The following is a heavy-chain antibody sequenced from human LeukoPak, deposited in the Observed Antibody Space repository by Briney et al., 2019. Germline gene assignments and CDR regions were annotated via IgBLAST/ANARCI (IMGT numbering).Heavy chain of an antibody. D-gene: IGHD1-26*01. J-gene: IGHJ4*02. CDR3: ARDKLVGATHFDY. CDR1: GFTFSSHA. CDR2: ISYDGINK. V-gene: IGHV3-30*04. Sequence: SGGSLRLSCVASGFTFSSHAMNWVRQAPGKGLEWVAVISYDGINKYYVDSVKGRFTISRDNSKNTLYLQMNSLRAEDTAVYYCARDKLVGATHFDYWGQGTLVTVSS.